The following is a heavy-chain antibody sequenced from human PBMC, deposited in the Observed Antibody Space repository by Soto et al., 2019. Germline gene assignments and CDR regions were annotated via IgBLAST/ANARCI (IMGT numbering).Heavy chain of an antibody. CDR2: ISSSSSYI. CDR3: ASSLGYCSSTSCNYYYYGMDV. D-gene: IGHD2-2*01. V-gene: IGHV3-21*01. J-gene: IGHJ6*02. CDR1: GFTFSSYS. Sequence: EVQLVESGGGLVKPGGSLRLSCAASGFTFSSYSMNWVRQAPGKGLEWVSSISSSSSYIYYADSVKGRFTISRDNAKNSLYLQMNSLRAEDTAVYYCASSLGYCSSTSCNYYYYGMDVWGQGTTVTVSS.